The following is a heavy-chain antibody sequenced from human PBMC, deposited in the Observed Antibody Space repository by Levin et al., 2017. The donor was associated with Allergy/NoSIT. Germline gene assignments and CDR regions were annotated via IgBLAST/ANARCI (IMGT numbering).Heavy chain of an antibody. V-gene: IGHV3-30*18. CDR3: AKDGGGRVYYDFWSGYSSWSGTAVEFTGFDY. Sequence: LSLTCAASGFTFSSYGMHWVRQAPGKGLEWVAVISYDGSNKYYADSVKGRFTISRDNSKNTLYLQMNSLRAEDTAVYYCAKDGGGRVYYDFWSGYSSWSGTAVEFTGFDYWGQGTLVTVSS. CDR2: ISYDGSNK. J-gene: IGHJ4*02. CDR1: GFTFSSYG. D-gene: IGHD3-3*01.